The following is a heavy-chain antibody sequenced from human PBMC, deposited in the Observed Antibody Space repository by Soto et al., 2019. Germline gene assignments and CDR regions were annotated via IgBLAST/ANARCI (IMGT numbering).Heavy chain of an antibody. CDR2: INWNGGST. V-gene: IGHV3-20*04. J-gene: IGHJ4*02. CDR3: ARDLNSGSSRPQLD. Sequence: AGGSLRLSCAASGFTFDDYGMSWVRQAPGKGLEWVSGINWNGGSTGYADSVKGRFTISRDNAKNSLYLQMNSLRAEDTALYYCARDLNSGSSRPQLDWGQGTLVTVSS. CDR1: GFTFDDYG. D-gene: IGHD1-26*01.